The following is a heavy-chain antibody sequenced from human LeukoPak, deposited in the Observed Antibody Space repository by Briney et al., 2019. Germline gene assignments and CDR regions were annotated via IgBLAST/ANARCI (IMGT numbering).Heavy chain of an antibody. J-gene: IGHJ4*02. D-gene: IGHD1-26*01. CDR2: IYPDDSDT. V-gene: IGHV5-51*01. Sequence: GESLKISCKGSGYRFSTYWIAWVRQMPGRGLEWMGIIYPDDSDTRYSPSFRGQVTISADKSISTAYLQWSSLKASDTAMYYCAGGGVGYFHYWGQGTLVTVSS. CDR3: AGGGVGYFHY. CDR1: GYRFSTYW.